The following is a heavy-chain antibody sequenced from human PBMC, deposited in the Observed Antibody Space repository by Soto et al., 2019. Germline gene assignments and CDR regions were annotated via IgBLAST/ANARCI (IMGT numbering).Heavy chain of an antibody. Sequence: QVQLLESGPGLVKPSGTLSLTCVVSGGSVTSKNWWWSWVRLSPGERPEWIGQVYYTGSIKYNPSLQSRATISLDQSKNLLSLNLTSVTAADTAFYYSARLTGIKMPDSPPTYPFAIDVWGPGTTVIVSS. D-gene: IGHD3-10*01. V-gene: IGHV4-4*02. CDR2: VYYTGSI. CDR1: GGSVTSKNW. CDR3: ARLTGIKMPDSPPTYPFAIDV. J-gene: IGHJ6*02.